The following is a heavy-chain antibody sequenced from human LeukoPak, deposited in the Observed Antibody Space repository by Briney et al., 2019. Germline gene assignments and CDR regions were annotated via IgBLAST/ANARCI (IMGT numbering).Heavy chain of an antibody. Sequence: ASETLSLTCTVSGGSISSNSCYWGWIRQPPGKGLEWIGSIYYSGSTYYNPSLKSRVTISVDTSKNQFSLKLSSVTAADTAVYYCARRGWLLLARRYYFDYWGQGTLVTVSS. CDR2: IYYSGST. J-gene: IGHJ4*02. CDR1: GGSISSNSCY. V-gene: IGHV4-39*01. CDR3: ARRGWLLLARRYYFDY. D-gene: IGHD3-22*01.